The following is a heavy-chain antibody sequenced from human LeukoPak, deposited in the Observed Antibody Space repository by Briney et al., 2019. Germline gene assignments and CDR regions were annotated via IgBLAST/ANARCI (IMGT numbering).Heavy chain of an antibody. D-gene: IGHD6-13*01. J-gene: IGHJ4*02. CDR3: ARHSGDAATAGAPFDY. Sequence: GESLKISCKGSGYSFTSYWIGWVRQMPGKGLEWMGVIYPGDSDTRYSPSFQGQVTISADKSISTAYLQWSSLKASDTAMYYCARHSGDAATAGAPFDYWGQGTLVTVSS. CDR2: IYPGDSDT. V-gene: IGHV5-51*01. CDR1: GYSFTSYW.